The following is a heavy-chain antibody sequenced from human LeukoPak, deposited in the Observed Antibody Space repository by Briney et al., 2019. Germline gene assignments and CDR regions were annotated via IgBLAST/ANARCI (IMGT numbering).Heavy chain of an antibody. CDR3: ARNSYSYGPNFDY. Sequence: PSETLSLTCTVSGDSISSEGYSWSWIRQPPGKGLEWIGYIAHNGNTHYSVPLNSRLSISWDTSKNQLFLRLNSVTAADTAVYYCARNSYSYGPNFDYWGQGALVTVSP. V-gene: IGHV4-30-2*01. J-gene: IGHJ4*02. D-gene: IGHD3-16*02. CDR1: GDSISSEGYS. CDR2: IAHNGNT.